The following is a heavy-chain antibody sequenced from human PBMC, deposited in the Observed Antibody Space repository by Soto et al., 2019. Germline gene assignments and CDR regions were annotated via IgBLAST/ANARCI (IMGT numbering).Heavy chain of an antibody. D-gene: IGHD3-10*01. V-gene: IGHV3-21*06. Sequence: GVSLRLSSAASGFTFSSYTLNWVRQAPGKGLEWVSSINYDSTIIFYTDSVKGRFTISRDNANNFLYLHMKRLRAEDTAVYYCVIVGSGATSGDIFAFRGQGTTVIVSS. CDR3: VIVGSGATSGDIFAF. CDR2: INYDSTII. J-gene: IGHJ6*02. CDR1: GFTFSSYT.